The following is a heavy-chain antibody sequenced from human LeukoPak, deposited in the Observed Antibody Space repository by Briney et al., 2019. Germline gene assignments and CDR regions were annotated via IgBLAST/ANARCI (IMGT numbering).Heavy chain of an antibody. D-gene: IGHD1-26*01. V-gene: IGHV4-59*01. CDR3: ARSGSYAGFFDY. Sequence: SETLSLTCTVSGGSISSYYWSWIRRPPGKGLEWIGYIYYSGTTNNNPSLKSRVTISVDTSKNQFSLKLSSVTAADTAVYYCARSGSYAGFFDYWGQGTLVTVSS. CDR1: GGSISSYY. J-gene: IGHJ4*02. CDR2: IYYSGTT.